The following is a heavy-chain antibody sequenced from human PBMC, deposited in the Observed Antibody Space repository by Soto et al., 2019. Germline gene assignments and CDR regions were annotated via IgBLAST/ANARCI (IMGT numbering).Heavy chain of an antibody. Sequence: ASVKASCKASGYTFTSYDINWVRQATGQGLEWMGWMNPNSGNTGYAQKFQGRVTMTRNTSISTAYMELSSLRSEDTAVYYCARGVVVVVAARVYYYMDVWGKGTTVTVSS. J-gene: IGHJ6*03. CDR3: ARGVVVVVAARVYYYMDV. D-gene: IGHD2-15*01. CDR1: GYTFTSYD. V-gene: IGHV1-8*01. CDR2: MNPNSGNT.